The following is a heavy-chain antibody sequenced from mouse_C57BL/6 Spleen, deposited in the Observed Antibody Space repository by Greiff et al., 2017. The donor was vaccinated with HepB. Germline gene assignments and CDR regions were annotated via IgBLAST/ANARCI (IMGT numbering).Heavy chain of an antibody. CDR2: ISYDGSN. V-gene: IGHV3-6*01. CDR3: AKEEYGYDGFDY. CDR1: GYSITSGYY. D-gene: IGHD2-2*01. Sequence: EVQRVESGPGLVKPSQSLSLTCSVTGYSITSGYYWNWIRQFPGNKLEWMGYISYDGSNNYNPSLKNRISITRDTSKNQFFLKLNSVTTEDTATYYCAKEEYGYDGFDYWGQGTTLTVSS. J-gene: IGHJ2*01.